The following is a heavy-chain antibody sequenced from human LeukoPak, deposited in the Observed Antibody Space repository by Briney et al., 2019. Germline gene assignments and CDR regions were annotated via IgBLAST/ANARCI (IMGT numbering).Heavy chain of an antibody. D-gene: IGHD3-9*01. Sequence: SETLSLTCTVSGGSISSGSYYWSWIRQPAGKGLEWIGRIYTSGSTNYNPSLKSRVTMSVDTSKNQFSLKLSSVTAADTAVYYCARGCLYYDILTGYPSCRGYYFDYWGQGTLVTVSS. CDR2: IYTSGST. CDR1: GGSISSGSYY. CDR3: ARGCLYYDILTGYPSCRGYYFDY. V-gene: IGHV4-61*02. J-gene: IGHJ4*02.